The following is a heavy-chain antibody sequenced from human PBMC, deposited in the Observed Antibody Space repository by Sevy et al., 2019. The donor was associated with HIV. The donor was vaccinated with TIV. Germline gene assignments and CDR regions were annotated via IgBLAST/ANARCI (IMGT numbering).Heavy chain of an antibody. CDR3: ARKRNLVEPSDP. CDR1: GYTFTTYG. D-gene: IGHD3-16*01. CDR2: ISTYNGNT. Sequence: ASVKVSCKPSGYTFTTYGISWVRQAPGQGLEWMGWISTYNGNTNYAQKFQGRVTMTRDTSTRTAYMELRSLRSDDTAVYYCARKRNLVEPSDPWGQGTLVTIST. J-gene: IGHJ5*02. V-gene: IGHV1-18*01.